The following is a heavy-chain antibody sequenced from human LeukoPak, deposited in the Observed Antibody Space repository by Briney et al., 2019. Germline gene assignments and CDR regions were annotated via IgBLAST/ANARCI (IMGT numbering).Heavy chain of an antibody. J-gene: IGHJ3*02. Sequence: GGSLRLSCAASGFTFSSYSMNWVRQAPGKGLEWVSSISSTSSYIYYADSVKGRFTISRDNSKNTLYLQMNSLRAEDTAVYYCAKELGVAAAVPDAFDIWGQGTMVTVSS. V-gene: IGHV3-21*01. CDR3: AKELGVAAAVPDAFDI. CDR1: GFTFSSYS. CDR2: ISSTSSYI. D-gene: IGHD6-13*01.